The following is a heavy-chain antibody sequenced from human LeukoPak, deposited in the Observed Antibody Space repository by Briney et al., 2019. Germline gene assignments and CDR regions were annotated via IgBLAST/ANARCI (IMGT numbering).Heavy chain of an antibody. CDR2: ISGSGGST. D-gene: IGHD5-18*01. CDR1: GFTLSSYD. CDR3: AKDLSDPVMVIES. V-gene: IGHV3-23*01. Sequence: GVSLRLSCTASGFTLSSYDMSGVRESRGKAREGVSGISGSGGSTYYADSVKGRLTISRDNSKNTLYLQMNSLRAEDTAVYYCAKDLSDPVMVIESWGQGTLVTVSS. J-gene: IGHJ4*02.